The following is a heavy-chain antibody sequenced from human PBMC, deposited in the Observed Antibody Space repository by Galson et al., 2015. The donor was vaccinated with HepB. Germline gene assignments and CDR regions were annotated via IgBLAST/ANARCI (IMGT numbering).Heavy chain of an antibody. CDR3: ARVRARFSGSYNY. D-gene: IGHD1-26*01. V-gene: IGHV7-4-1*02. CDR1: GYSFTSYA. Sequence: SVKVSCKASGYSFTSYAINWVRQAPGQGLEWMGGINTNTGDPAYGQGFTGRFVFSLDTSVSTTYLQISSLKAEDTAVYYCARVRARFSGSYNYWGQGTLVTVSS. J-gene: IGHJ4*02. CDR2: INTNTGDP.